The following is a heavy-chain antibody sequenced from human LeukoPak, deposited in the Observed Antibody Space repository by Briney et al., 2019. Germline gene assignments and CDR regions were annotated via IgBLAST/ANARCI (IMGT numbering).Heavy chain of an antibody. D-gene: IGHD2-8*01. CDR3: ARNSYAGGHPRGMDV. V-gene: IGHV1-2*02. CDR2: INPNGGST. Sequence: ASVKVSCKAYGYTFTGYYMHWMRQAPGQGLEWMGWINPNGGSTNYAQQLQGGVTMTGASYISTAYMELSRLRSDDTAVYYCARNSYAGGHPRGMDVWGQGTTVTVSS. CDR1: GYTFTGYY. J-gene: IGHJ6*02.